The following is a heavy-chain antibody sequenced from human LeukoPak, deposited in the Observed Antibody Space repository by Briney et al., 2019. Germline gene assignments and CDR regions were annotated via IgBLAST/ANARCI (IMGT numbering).Heavy chain of an antibody. CDR1: GFTFSSYA. J-gene: IGHJ4*02. Sequence: GGSLRLSCAASGFTFSSYAMSWVRQAPGKGLEWVSAISGSGGSTYYADSVKGRFTISRDNAKNSLYLQMNSLRAEDTAVYYCASRRGATTECDYWGQGTLVTVSS. V-gene: IGHV3-23*01. CDR2: ISGSGGST. D-gene: IGHD1-26*01. CDR3: ASRRGATTECDY.